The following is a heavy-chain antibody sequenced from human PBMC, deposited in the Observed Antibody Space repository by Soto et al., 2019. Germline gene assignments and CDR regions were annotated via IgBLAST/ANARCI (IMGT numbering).Heavy chain of an antibody. D-gene: IGHD3-10*01. Sequence: GGSLRLSCAASGFTFSSYWMHWVRQAPGKGLVWVSRINSDGSSTSYADSVKGRFTISRDNSKNTLYLQMNSLRAEDTAVYYCAKSWFGDSEYTYYYMDVWGKGTTVTVSS. CDR3: AKSWFGDSEYTYYYMDV. J-gene: IGHJ6*03. CDR1: GFTFSSYW. V-gene: IGHV3-74*01. CDR2: INSDGSST.